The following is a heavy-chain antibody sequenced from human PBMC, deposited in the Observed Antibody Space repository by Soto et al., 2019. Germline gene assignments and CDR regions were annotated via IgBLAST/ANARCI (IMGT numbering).Heavy chain of an antibody. J-gene: IGHJ3*02. V-gene: IGHV5-51*01. CDR2: IFPGDSDA. Sequence: GESLRLSCKGFGYSFTTNWLGWVRQMPGKGLEWMGIIFPGDSDARYSPSFHGQVTISADKSINTAYLQWASLKASDTAMYYCARPRGYSGYDDDAFDIWGQGTMVTVSS. CDR3: ARPRGYSGYDDDAFDI. D-gene: IGHD5-12*01. CDR1: GYSFTTNW.